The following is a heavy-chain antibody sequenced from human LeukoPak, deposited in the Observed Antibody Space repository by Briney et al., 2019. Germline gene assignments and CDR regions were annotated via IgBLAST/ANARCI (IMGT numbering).Heavy chain of an antibody. Sequence: GGSLRLSCAASGVTFSSYSMNWVRQAPGKGLEWVSSISSSSSYIYYADSVKGRFTISRDNAKNSLYLQMNSLRAEDTAVYYCAREGRYYYYGMDVWGQGTTVTVSS. CDR2: ISSSSSYI. CDR1: GVTFSSYS. J-gene: IGHJ6*02. V-gene: IGHV3-21*01. CDR3: AREGRYYYYGMDV.